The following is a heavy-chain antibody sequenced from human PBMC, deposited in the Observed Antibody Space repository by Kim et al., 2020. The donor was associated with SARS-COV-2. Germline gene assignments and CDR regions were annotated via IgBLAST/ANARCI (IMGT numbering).Heavy chain of an antibody. CDR1: GFTFRSYY. CDR2: INGDASST. J-gene: IGHJ6*02. CDR3: ARGNYGMDV. Sequence: GGSLRLSCGVSGFTFRSYYMHWVRQAPGKGLVWVSNINGDASSTNYADSVKGRFTVSRDNGKNTLYLQMNSLRAEDTAVYYCARGNYGMDVWGQGTTVT. V-gene: IGHV3-74*01.